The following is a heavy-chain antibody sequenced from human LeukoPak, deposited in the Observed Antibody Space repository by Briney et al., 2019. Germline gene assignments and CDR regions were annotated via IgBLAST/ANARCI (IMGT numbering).Heavy chain of an antibody. CDR3: ARDSYYDSSGYFHDAFDM. CDR1: GASISSYY. Sequence: PSETLSLTCTVSGASISSYYWSWIRQPPGKGLQWIGYIYYSGRTNYNPSLKRRVTISVDTSKNQFSLKLSSVTAADTAVYYCARDSYYDSSGYFHDAFDMWGRGTMVTISS. D-gene: IGHD3-22*01. J-gene: IGHJ3*02. CDR2: IYYSGRT. V-gene: IGHV4-59*01.